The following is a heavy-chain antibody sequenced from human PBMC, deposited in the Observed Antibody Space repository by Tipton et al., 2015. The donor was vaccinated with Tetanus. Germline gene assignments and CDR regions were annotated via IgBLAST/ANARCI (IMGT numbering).Heavy chain of an antibody. CDR3: ARDQARGARGWNYFDY. Sequence: GLVKPSQALSLTCTVSGGSISSGGYYWSWIRQHPGKGLEGIGDIYNSGSTYYNPSLKSRVTILVDTTKNQFSLKLKSVTAADTAVYYCARDQARGARGWNYFDYWGQGSLVTVSS. J-gene: IGHJ4*02. CDR1: GGSISSGGYY. V-gene: IGHV4-31*03. D-gene: IGHD1-26*01. CDR2: IYNSGST.